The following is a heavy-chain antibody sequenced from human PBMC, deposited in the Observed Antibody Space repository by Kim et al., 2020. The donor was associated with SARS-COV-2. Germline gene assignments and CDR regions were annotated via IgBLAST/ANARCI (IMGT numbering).Heavy chain of an antibody. CDR2: ISAYNGNT. V-gene: IGHV1-18*04. D-gene: IGHD6-6*01. CDR1: GYTFTSYG. CDR3: ARGMYSSSSPKNYYYYGMDV. J-gene: IGHJ6*02. Sequence: ASVKVSCKASGYTFTSYGISWVRQAPGQGLEWMGWISAYNGNTNYAQKLQGRVTMTTDTSTSTAYMELRSLRSDDTAVYYCARGMYSSSSPKNYYYYGMDVWGQGTTVTVSS.